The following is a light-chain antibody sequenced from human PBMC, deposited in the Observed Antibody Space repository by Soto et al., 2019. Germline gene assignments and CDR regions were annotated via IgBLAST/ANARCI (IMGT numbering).Light chain of an antibody. V-gene: IGKV1-5*01. CDR1: QSVSNW. Sequence: DIQRTQAPSSLSAAFGGSGTITCRARQSVSNWLAWYQQKPGKAPKLLIYAASTLQSGVPSRFSGSGSGTEFTLTIISLQPDDFATYHCQQYNSYSHPFAGGTKVDI. J-gene: IGKJ4*01. CDR3: QQYNSYSHP. CDR2: AAS.